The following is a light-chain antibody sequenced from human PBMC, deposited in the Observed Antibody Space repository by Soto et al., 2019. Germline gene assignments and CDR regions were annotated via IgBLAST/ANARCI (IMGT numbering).Light chain of an antibody. CDR1: QSVTGNY. Sequence: EIVLTQSPGTLSLSPGERATLSCRAIQSVTGNYLAWYRQKPGQAPRLLIFGASSRATGIPDRFSGSGSGTDFTLTISRLEPEDFAVSYCQHYLNSPRAFGQGTKV. CDR2: GAS. V-gene: IGKV3-20*01. CDR3: QHYLNSPRA. J-gene: IGKJ1*01.